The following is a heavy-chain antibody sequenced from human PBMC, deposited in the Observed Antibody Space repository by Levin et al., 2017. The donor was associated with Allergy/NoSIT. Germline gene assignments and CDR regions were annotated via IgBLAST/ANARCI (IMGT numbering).Heavy chain of an antibody. Sequence: GASVKVSCKASGYTFTSYGINWVRQAPGQGLEWMGWISPYNGNTNYAQKLQGRVTMTTDTSTSTVYMDLRSLRSDETAMYYCARDYKYSSSSGFGYWGQGTLVTVSS. J-gene: IGHJ4*02. D-gene: IGHD6-6*01. V-gene: IGHV1-18*01. CDR3: ARDYKYSSSSGFGY. CDR1: GYTFTSYG. CDR2: ISPYNGNT.